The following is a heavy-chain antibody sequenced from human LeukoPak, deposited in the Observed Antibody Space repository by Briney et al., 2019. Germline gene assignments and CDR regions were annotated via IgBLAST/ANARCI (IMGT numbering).Heavy chain of an antibody. CDR1: GFTFSSYS. CDR3: ARDFEQSGSGSYYRRWAFDI. CDR2: ISSSSSYI. J-gene: IGHJ3*02. D-gene: IGHD3-10*01. V-gene: IGHV3-21*01. Sequence: GGSLRLSCAASGFTFSSYSMNWVRQAPGKGLEWVSSISSSSSYIYYADSVKGRFTISRDSAKNSLYLQMNSLRAEDTAVYYCARDFEQSGSGSYYRRWAFDIWGQGTMVTVSS.